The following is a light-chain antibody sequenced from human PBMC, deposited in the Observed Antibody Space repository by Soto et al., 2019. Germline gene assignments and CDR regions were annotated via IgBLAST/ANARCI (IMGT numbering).Light chain of an antibody. V-gene: IGKV3-11*01. CDR2: DAS. J-gene: IGKJ5*01. CDR1: QSLSSY. CDR3: QQRIT. Sequence: EIVLTQSPGTLSLSPGARALLSYRASQSLSSYLAWYQKKPGQAPRLLIYDASNRATGIPARFSGSGSGTDFTLTISSLEPEDFAVYYCQQRITFGQGTRLEIK.